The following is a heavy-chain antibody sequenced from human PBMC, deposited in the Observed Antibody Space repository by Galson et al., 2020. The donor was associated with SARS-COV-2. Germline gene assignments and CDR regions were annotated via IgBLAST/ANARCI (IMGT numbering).Heavy chain of an antibody. J-gene: IGHJ6*02. CDR3: TSNEPTICYDSDIVV. Sequence: GGSLRLSCAASGFTLSNAWVNWVRQAPGKGLEWVGRIKTKTEGGTLDYATPAKGRFAISRDEPKNTLYLQMNCLKTEDTAGYYCTSNEPTICYDSDIVVWSHVTTVTVSS. D-gene: IGHD2-15*01. CDR1: GFTLSNAW. CDR2: IKTKTEGGTL. V-gene: IGHV3-15*07.